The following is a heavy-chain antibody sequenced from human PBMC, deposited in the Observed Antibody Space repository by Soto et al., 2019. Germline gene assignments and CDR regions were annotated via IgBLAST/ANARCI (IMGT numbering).Heavy chain of an antibody. CDR2: ISSSGSTI. J-gene: IGHJ6*03. Sequence: QVQLVESGGGLVKPGGSLRLSCAAYGFTFSDYYMSWIHQAPGKGLEWVSYISSSGSTIYYADSVKGRFTISRDNAKNSLYLQMNSLRAEDTAVYYCASPRTIRYYYYMDVWGKGTTVTVSS. CDR1: GFTFSDYY. CDR3: ASPRTIRYYYYMDV. D-gene: IGHD1-1*01. V-gene: IGHV3-11*01.